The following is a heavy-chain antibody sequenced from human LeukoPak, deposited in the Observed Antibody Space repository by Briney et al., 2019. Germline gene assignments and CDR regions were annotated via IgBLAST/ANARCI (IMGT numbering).Heavy chain of an antibody. J-gene: IGHJ3*02. CDR2: IYYSGST. V-gene: IGHV4-31*03. D-gene: IGHD6-19*01. Sequence: PSQTLSLTCTVSGGSISSGGYYWSWIRQHPGKGLEWIGYIYYSGSTYYNPSLKSRVTTSVDTSKSQFSLKLSSVTAADTAVYYCATPSSGWSKDAFDIWGQGTMVTVSS. CDR3: ATPSSGWSKDAFDI. CDR1: GGSISSGGYY.